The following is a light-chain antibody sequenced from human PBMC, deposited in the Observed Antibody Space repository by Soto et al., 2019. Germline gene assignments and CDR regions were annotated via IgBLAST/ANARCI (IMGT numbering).Light chain of an antibody. CDR2: GAS. J-gene: IGKJ4*01. CDR1: QDMNTY. CDR3: QESYTSPAVS. Sequence: DMQLTQSPPFLSASVGDRVTISCRASQDMNTYIAWYQQKPGKAPRLLIYGASSLQSGVPSRFSGSGSGTEFTLTISSLQAEDFATYFCQESYTSPAVSFGGGTKVDIK. V-gene: IGKV1-9*01.